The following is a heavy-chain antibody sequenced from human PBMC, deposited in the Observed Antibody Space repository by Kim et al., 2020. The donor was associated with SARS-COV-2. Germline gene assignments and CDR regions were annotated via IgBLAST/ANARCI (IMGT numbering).Heavy chain of an antibody. D-gene: IGHD3-10*01. CDR2: INTNTGNP. Sequence: ASVKVSCKASGYTFTSYAMNWVRQAPGQGLEWMGWINTNTGNPTYAQGFTGRFVFSLDTSVSTAYLQISSLKAEDTAVYYCARGDAVITMVRGVIIPFDYWGQGTLVTVSS. J-gene: IGHJ4*02. CDR3: ARGDAVITMVRGVIIPFDY. CDR1: GYTFTSYA. V-gene: IGHV7-4-1*02.